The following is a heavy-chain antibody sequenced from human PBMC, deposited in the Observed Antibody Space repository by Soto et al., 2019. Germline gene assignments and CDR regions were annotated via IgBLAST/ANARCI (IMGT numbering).Heavy chain of an antibody. D-gene: IGHD1-20*01. CDR2: IRSKTNSYAT. J-gene: IGHJ6*02. V-gene: IGHV3-73*02. CDR3: TRPITGTDGALVNVIDV. Sequence: EVQLVESGGGLVQPGGSLKLSCAASGFTFSDSAIHWVRQASGKGLEWVGRIRSKTNSYATVYGASVKGRFTISRDDSANTAYLQMNSLKIEDTAVFYCTRPITGTDGALVNVIDVWGQGTTVTVSS. CDR1: GFTFSDSA.